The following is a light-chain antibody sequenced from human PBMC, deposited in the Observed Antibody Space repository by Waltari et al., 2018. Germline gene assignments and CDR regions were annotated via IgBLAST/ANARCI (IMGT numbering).Light chain of an antibody. V-gene: IGKV1-9*01. CDR1: QGISSY. CDR3: QQLNSYPCT. CDR2: AAS. J-gene: IGKJ1*01. Sequence: DIQMTQSPSSLYASVGDRVTITCRASQGISSYLAWYQQKSGKAPKLLINAASTLQSGVPSRFSGGRSGTDFTLTISSLQPEDIATYYCQQLNSYPCTFGQGTKVEIK.